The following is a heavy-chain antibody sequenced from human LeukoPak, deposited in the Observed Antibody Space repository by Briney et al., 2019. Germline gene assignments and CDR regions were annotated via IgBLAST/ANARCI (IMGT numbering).Heavy chain of an antibody. CDR1: GGSFSGYY. J-gene: IGHJ6*02. Sequence: MPSETLSLTCAVYGGSFSGYYWSWIRQPPGKGLEWIGEINHSGSTNYNPSLKSRVTISVDTSKNQFSLKLSSVTAADTAVYYCARSGYGNDWYYGMDVWGQGTTVTVSS. CDR3: ARSGYGNDWYYGMDV. D-gene: IGHD1-1*01. CDR2: INHSGST. V-gene: IGHV4-34*01.